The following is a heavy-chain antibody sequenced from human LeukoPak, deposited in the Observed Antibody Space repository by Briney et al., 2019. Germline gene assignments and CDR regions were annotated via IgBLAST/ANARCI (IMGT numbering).Heavy chain of an antibody. CDR2: IYTSGST. V-gene: IGHV4-61*02. J-gene: IGHJ2*01. CDR1: GGSISSSSYY. Sequence: SETLSLTCTVSGGSISSSSYYWSWIRQPAGKGLEWIGRIYTSGSTNYNPSLKSRVTMSVDTSKNQFSLKLSSVTAADTAVYYCARAHRDCSSTSCDDWYFDLWGRGTLVTVSS. D-gene: IGHD2-2*01. CDR3: ARAHRDCSSTSCDDWYFDL.